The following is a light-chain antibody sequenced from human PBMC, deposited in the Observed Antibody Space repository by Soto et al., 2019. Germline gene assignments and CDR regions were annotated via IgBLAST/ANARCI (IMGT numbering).Light chain of an antibody. Sequence: EIVMTQSPATLSVSPGERATLSCRASQSVSGNLAWYQQKPGQAPRLLIYGASTRATGIPARFSGSESGTEFTLAISRLQSEGFAVYYCQQYNNWPRTFGEGTKVEIK. J-gene: IGKJ1*01. CDR1: QSVSGN. CDR2: GAS. V-gene: IGKV3-15*01. CDR3: QQYNNWPRT.